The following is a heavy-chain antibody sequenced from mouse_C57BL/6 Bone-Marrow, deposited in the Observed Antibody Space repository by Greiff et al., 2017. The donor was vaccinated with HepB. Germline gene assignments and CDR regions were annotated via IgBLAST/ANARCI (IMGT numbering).Heavy chain of an antibody. D-gene: IGHD1-1*01. J-gene: IGHJ4*01. CDR2: IRLKSDNYAT. Sequence: EVQLVESGGGLVQPGGSMKLSCVASGFTFSNYWMNWVRQSPEKGLEWVAQIRLKSDNYATHYAESVKGRFTISRDDSKSSVYLQMNNLRAEDTGIYYCTANGFYYYYYYAMDYWGQGTSVTVSS. CDR1: GFTFSNYW. CDR3: TANGFYYYYYYAMDY. V-gene: IGHV6-3*01.